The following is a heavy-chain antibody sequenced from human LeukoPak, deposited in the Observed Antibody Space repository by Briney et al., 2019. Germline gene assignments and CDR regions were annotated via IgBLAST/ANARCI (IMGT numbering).Heavy chain of an antibody. V-gene: IGHV3-48*02. D-gene: IGHD6-13*01. Sequence: GGSLRLSCVVSGFTFSSCSMNWVRQAPGKGLEWVSYISSSSTTRYYADSVKGRFTISKDNAKNSLYLQMNSLRDEDSAVYYCARDPHIAAAGTIFDYWGQGTLVTVSS. CDR2: ISSSSTTR. J-gene: IGHJ4*02. CDR1: GFTFSSCS. CDR3: ARDPHIAAAGTIFDY.